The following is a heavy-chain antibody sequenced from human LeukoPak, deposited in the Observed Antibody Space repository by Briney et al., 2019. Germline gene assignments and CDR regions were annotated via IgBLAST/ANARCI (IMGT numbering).Heavy chain of an antibody. V-gene: IGHV1-18*01. J-gene: IGHJ6*02. D-gene: IGHD3-10*01. Sequence: ASVKVSCKASGYTFTSYGISWVRQAPGQGLEWMGWISAYNGNTNYAQKLQGRVTMTTDTSTSTAYMELRSLRSVDTAVYYCARDGSGSYNSDYYYYGMDVWGQGTTVTVSS. CDR2: ISAYNGNT. CDR3: ARDGSGSYNSDYYYYGMDV. CDR1: GYTFTSYG.